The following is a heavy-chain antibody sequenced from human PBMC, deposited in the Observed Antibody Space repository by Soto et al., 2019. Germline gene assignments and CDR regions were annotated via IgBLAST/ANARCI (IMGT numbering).Heavy chain of an antibody. J-gene: IGHJ3*02. CDR1: GFTFSSFG. D-gene: IGHD6-6*01. V-gene: IGHV3-30*18. CDR2: TSYDGSNK. CDR3: AKDPIAARRRNDAFDI. Sequence: QVQLVESGGGVVQPGRSLRLSCAASGFTFSSFGMHWVRQAPGKGLEWVAVTSYDGSNKYYADSVKGRFTISRDNSKNTLNLQMNSLTAEDTAVYYCAKDPIAARRRNDAFDIWGQGTMVTVSS.